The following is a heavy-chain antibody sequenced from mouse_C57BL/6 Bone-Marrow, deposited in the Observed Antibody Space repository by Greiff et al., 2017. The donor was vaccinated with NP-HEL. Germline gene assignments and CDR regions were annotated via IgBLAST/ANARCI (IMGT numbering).Heavy chain of an antibody. Sequence: VQLKQSGPVLVKPGASVKMSCKASGYTFTDYYMNWVKQSHGKSLEWIGVINPYNGGTSYNQKFKGKATLTVDKSSSTAYMELNSLTSEDSAVYYCARMTGTRGFAYWGQGTLVTVSA. D-gene: IGHD4-1*01. J-gene: IGHJ3*01. CDR3: ARMTGTRGFAY. CDR1: GYTFTDYY. CDR2: INPYNGGT. V-gene: IGHV1-19*01.